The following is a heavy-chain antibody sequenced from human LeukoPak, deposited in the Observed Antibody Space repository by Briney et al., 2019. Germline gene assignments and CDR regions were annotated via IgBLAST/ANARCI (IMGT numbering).Heavy chain of an antibody. CDR1: GYTFADYY. V-gene: IGHV1-2*02. J-gene: IGHJ6*03. D-gene: IGHD1-26*01. CDR2: INPNGGGT. Sequence: ASVKVSCKASGYTFADYYMQWVRQAPGQGLEWMGWINPNGGGTNYAQKFQGRVTMTRDTSISTAYMELSSLRSDDSAVYYCARGVSGAYYYYYMDVWGKGTTVTVSS. CDR3: ARGVSGAYYYYYMDV.